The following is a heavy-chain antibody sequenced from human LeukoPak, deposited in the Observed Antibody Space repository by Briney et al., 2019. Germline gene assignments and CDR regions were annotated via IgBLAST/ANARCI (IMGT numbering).Heavy chain of an antibody. CDR1: GFTFSSYD. CDR2: IDTAGDT. Sequence: PGGSLRLSCAASGFTFSSYDMHWVRQATGKGLEWVSAIDTAGDTYYPGSVKGRFTISRENAKNSLYLQMNSLRAEDTAVYYCAREGGDIVVVPAAMPLGYWGQGTLVTVSS. D-gene: IGHD2-2*01. V-gene: IGHV3-13*01. CDR3: AREGGDIVVVPAAMPLGY. J-gene: IGHJ4*02.